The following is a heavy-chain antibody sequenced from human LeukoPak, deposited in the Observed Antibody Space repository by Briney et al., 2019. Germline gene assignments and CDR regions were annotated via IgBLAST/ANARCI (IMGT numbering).Heavy chain of an antibody. D-gene: IGHD3-22*01. CDR2: MNPTSGKT. J-gene: IGHJ5*01. V-gene: IGHV1-8*01. CDR1: GYTFTSYD. Sequence: ASVKVSCKASGYTFTSYDVNWGRHATGQGPEWMGWMNPTSGKTGYAQEFQGRVTMTRDTSISTAYMELSSLRSEDTAVYYCARGSRYYYASDGSPFDFWGQGTLVTVSS. CDR3: ARGSRYYYASDGSPFDF.